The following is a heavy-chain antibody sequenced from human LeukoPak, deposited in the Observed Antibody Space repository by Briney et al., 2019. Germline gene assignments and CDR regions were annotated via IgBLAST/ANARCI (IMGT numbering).Heavy chain of an antibody. CDR3: ARAGGYSGYEDFDY. D-gene: IGHD5-12*01. V-gene: IGHV1-2*04. Sequence: GASVKVSCKASGYTFTGYYMHWVRQAPGQGLEWMGWINPNSGGTNYAQKFQGWVTMTRDTSISTAYMELSRLRSDDTAVYYCARAGGYSGYEDFDYWGQGTLVTVSS. J-gene: IGHJ4*02. CDR2: INPNSGGT. CDR1: GYTFTGYY.